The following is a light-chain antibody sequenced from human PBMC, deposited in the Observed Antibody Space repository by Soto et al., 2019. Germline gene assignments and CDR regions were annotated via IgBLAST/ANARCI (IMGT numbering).Light chain of an antibody. CDR1: SSSIGAGYE. Sequence: VLTQPPSVSGAPGKRVTISCSGTSSSIGAGYEVHWYHQLPGTAPKLVVSGNGNRPSGVPDRLSASKSGTSASLAITGLQAEDEGHYYCQSYDKRLTAYVFRTGTKVTVL. J-gene: IGLJ1*01. CDR2: GNG. CDR3: QSYDKRLTAYV. V-gene: IGLV1-40*01.